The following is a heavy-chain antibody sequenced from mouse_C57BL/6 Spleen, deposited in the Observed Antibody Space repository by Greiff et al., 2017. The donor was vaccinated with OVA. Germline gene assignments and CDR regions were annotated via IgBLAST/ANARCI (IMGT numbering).Heavy chain of an antibody. J-gene: IGHJ3*01. CDR3: ARDSSGYWFAY. Sequence: QVQLQQPGAELVKPGASVKLSCKASGYTFPSYWMHWVKQRPGQGLEWIGMIHPNSGSTNYNEKFKSKATLTVDKSSSTAYMQLSSLTSEDSAVYYCARDSSGYWFAYWGQGTLVTVSA. CDR1: GYTFPSYW. D-gene: IGHD3-2*02. CDR2: IHPNSGST. V-gene: IGHV1-64*01.